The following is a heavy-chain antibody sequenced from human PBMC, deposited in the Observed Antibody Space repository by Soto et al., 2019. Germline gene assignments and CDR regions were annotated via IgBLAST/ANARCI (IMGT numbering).Heavy chain of an antibody. CDR2: ISGSGGST. V-gene: IGHV3-23*01. D-gene: IGHD6-19*01. J-gene: IGHJ6*03. Sequence: QAGGSLRLSCAASGFTFSIYAMSWFRQAPGKGLEWVSAISGSGGSTYYADSVKGRFTISRDNSKNTLYLQMNSLRAEDTAVYYCAKDPDSSGAPAYYYYYYMDVWGKGTTVTVSS. CDR3: AKDPDSSGAPAYYYYYYMDV. CDR1: GFTFSIYA.